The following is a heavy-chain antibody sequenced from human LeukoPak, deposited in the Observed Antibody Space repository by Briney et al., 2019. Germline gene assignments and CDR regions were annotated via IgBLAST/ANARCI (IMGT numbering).Heavy chain of an antibody. Sequence: PGGSRRLSCGASGFTFSSYGMHWVRQAPGKGLEWVAVISYDGSNKYYADSVKGRFTISRDNSKNTLYVQMSSLRAEDTAVYYCARPLGYCSSISCSILGYWGQGTLVTVSS. D-gene: IGHD2-2*01. V-gene: IGHV3-30-3*01. CDR3: ARPLGYCSSISCSILGY. CDR1: GFTFSSYG. CDR2: ISYDGSNK. J-gene: IGHJ4*02.